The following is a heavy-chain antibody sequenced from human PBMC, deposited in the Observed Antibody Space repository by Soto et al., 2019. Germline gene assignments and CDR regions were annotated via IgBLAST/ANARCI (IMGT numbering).Heavy chain of an antibody. V-gene: IGHV4-30-4*01. CDR3: ARDDGDGYNLFDP. CDR1: GGSISSGDYY. J-gene: IGHJ5*02. Sequence: QVQLQESGPGLVKPSQTLSLTCTVSGGSISSGDYYWSWIRQPPGKGLEWIGYIYYSGSTYYNPSLKSRVTISVDTSKNQFSLQLSSVTAADTAVYYCARDDGDGYNLFDPWGQGTLVTVSS. D-gene: IGHD5-12*01. CDR2: IYYSGST.